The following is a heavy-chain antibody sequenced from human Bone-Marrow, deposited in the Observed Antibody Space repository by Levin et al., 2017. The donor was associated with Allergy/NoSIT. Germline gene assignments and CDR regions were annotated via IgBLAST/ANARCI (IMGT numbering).Heavy chain of an antibody. J-gene: IGHJ1*01. D-gene: IGHD3-3*01. CDR2: IYSGGNT. CDR3: ASGWGGVVPQY. CDR1: GSIASANY. V-gene: IGHV3-66*01. Sequence: GGSLRLSCAASGSIASANYMSWVRQAPGKGLEWVSIIYSGGNTYYADTVKDRFTISIDNSQNTLHLQMNSLRVEDTGVYYCASGWGGVVPQYWGQGTLVAVSS.